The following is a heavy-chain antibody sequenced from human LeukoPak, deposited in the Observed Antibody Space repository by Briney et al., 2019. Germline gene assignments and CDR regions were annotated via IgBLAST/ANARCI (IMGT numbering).Heavy chain of an antibody. D-gene: IGHD1-26*01. Sequence: ASVKVSCKASGYTFTNYDINWVRQATGQGLEWMGWMNPNSGNTGYAQKFQGRVTMTRDTSISTAYMELSRLRSDDTAVYYCASLSGSYPPFDYWGQGTLVTVSS. CDR2: MNPNSGNT. V-gene: IGHV1-8*01. CDR3: ASLSGSYPPFDY. CDR1: GYTFTNYD. J-gene: IGHJ4*02.